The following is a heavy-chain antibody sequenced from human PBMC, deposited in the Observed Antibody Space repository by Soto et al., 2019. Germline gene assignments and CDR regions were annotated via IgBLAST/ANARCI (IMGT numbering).Heavy chain of an antibody. CDR3: ARDGSSPSMDV. V-gene: IGHV3-33*01. CDR1: GFTFSSYG. Sequence: QVQLVESGGGVVQPGRSLRLSCAASGFTFSSYGMHWVRQAPGKGLEWVAVIWYDGSNKYYADSVKGRFTISRDNSKNTLYLQMNSLRAEDTAVYYCARDGSSPSMDVWGQGTTVTVSS. CDR2: IWYDGSNK. D-gene: IGHD2-15*01. J-gene: IGHJ6*02.